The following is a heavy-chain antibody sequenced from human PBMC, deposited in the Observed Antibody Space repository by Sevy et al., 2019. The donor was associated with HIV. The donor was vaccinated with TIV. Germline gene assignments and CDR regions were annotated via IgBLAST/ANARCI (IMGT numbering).Heavy chain of an antibody. J-gene: IGHJ4*02. D-gene: IGHD3-22*01. V-gene: IGHV3-49*03. CDR3: TRGYYYDSSGYSDY. CDR2: IRSKDYGGAT. CDR1: GFTFGDYA. Sequence: GGSLRLSCTGSGFTFGDYAMSWFRQAPGMGLEWVGFIRSKDYGGATEYAASVKGRFTISRDDSKRIADLHMNSLKTEDTAVYYCTRGYYYDSSGYSDYWGQGTLVTVSS.